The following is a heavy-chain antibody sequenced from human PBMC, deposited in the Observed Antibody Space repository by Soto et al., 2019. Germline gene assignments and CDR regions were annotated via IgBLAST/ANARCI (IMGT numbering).Heavy chain of an antibody. CDR2: IKPDGSEK. J-gene: IGHJ4*02. V-gene: IGHV3-7*01. Sequence: QPGGSLRLSCAASGFSFRSHWMGWVRQAPGKGLEWVANIKPDGSEKYYVDSVKGRFTISRDNAKNSLYLQMNSLRAEDTAIYYCARENYFGYWGQGTLVTVSS. CDR3: ARENYFGY. CDR1: GFSFRSHW.